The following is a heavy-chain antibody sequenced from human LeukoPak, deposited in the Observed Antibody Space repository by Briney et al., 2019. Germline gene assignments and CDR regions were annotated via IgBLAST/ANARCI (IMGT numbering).Heavy chain of an antibody. CDR3: AKDISVDRSPGAFDI. J-gene: IGHJ3*02. D-gene: IGHD3-22*01. Sequence: GGSLRLSCVASGFTFSSYGMHWVRQAPGKGLEWVAVISYDGSNKYYADSVKGRFTISRDNSKNTLYLQMNSLRAEDTAVYYCAKDISVDRSPGAFDIWGQGTMVTVSS. V-gene: IGHV3-30*18. CDR2: ISYDGSNK. CDR1: GFTFSSYG.